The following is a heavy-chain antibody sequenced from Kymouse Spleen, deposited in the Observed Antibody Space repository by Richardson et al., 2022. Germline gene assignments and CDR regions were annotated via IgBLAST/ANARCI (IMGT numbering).Heavy chain of an antibody. V-gene: IGHV1-2*04. Sequence: QVQLVQSGAEVKKPGASVKVSCKASGYTFTGYYMHWVRQAPGQGLEWMGWINPNSGGTNYAQKFQGWVTMTRDTSISTAYMELSRLRSDDTAVYYCARDRGYCTNGVCYRGFDYWGQGTLVTVSS. CDR3: ARDRGYCTNGVCYRGFDY. D-gene: IGHD2-8*01. CDR2: INPNSGGT. CDR1: GYTFTGYY. J-gene: IGHJ4*02.